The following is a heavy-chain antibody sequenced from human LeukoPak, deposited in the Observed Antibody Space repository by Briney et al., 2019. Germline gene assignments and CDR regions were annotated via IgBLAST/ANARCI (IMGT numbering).Heavy chain of an antibody. Sequence: AGGSLRLSCAASGFTFSKYAMSWVRQAPGKGLEWVSAISGSGGSTYYADSVKGRFTISRDNSKNTLDLQMNSLRAEDTAVYYCARVYYDILTGYHYGMDVWGQGTTVTVSS. D-gene: IGHD3-9*01. CDR1: GFTFSKYA. J-gene: IGHJ6*02. V-gene: IGHV3-23*01. CDR3: ARVYYDILTGYHYGMDV. CDR2: ISGSGGST.